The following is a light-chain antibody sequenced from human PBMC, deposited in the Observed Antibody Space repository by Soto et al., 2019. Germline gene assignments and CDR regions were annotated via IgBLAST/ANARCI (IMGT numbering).Light chain of an antibody. CDR3: QSYDSSLSDWV. CDR2: GNT. CDR1: SSNIGSGYD. Sequence: QAVVTQPPSVSGAPGQRVTISCTGSSSNIGSGYDVHWYQQLPGTAPKLLIYGNTNRPSGVPDRFSGSKSGTSASLAITVLQAEDEADYYCQSYDSSLSDWVFGGGTKVTVL. V-gene: IGLV1-40*01. J-gene: IGLJ3*02.